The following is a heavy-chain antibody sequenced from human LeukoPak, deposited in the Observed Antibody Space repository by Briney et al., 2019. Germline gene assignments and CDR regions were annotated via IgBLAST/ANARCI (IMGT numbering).Heavy chain of an antibody. CDR2: IYPGDSDT. Sequence: GESLKISCKGSGYSFTSYWIGWVRQMPGKVLEWMGLIYPGDSDTRYSPSFQGQVTISADKSISTAYLQWSSLKASDTAMYYCARRADSSSWYGSWFDPWGQGTLVTVSS. CDR3: ARRADSSSWYGSWFDP. CDR1: GYSFTSYW. J-gene: IGHJ5*02. V-gene: IGHV5-51*01. D-gene: IGHD6-13*01.